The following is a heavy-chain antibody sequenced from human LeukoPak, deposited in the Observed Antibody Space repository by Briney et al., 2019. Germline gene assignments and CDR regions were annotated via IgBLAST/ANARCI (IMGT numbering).Heavy chain of an antibody. CDR2: VHPRTGGT. J-gene: IGHJ4*02. V-gene: IGHV1-2*02. CDR3: ARDISRMGGLFYFDS. Sequence: GDSVKVSCKASGYTFTDYYTHWGRQAPGQGLEWVGWVHPRTGGTNLAQKFQGRVTMTRDTSISTAYMELSRQTSDDTAIYYCARDISRMGGLFYFDSWGQGTLVTVSS. D-gene: IGHD3-16*01. CDR1: GYTFTDYY.